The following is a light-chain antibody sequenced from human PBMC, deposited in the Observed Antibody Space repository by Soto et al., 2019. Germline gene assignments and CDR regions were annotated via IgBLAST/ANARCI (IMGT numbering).Light chain of an antibody. CDR3: SSCTTSSTFV. CDR2: HVT. Sequence: QSALTQPASVSGSPRQSITISCAGSSSDVGAYNYVSWYQQHPGRAPKLMIYHVTNRPSGISDRFSGSKSGNTASLTISGLQAEDEADYYCSSCTTSSTFVFGTGTKLTVL. J-gene: IGLJ1*01. V-gene: IGLV2-14*03. CDR1: SSDVGAYNY.